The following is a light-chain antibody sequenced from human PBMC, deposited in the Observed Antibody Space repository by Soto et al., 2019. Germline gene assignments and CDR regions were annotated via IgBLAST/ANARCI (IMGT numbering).Light chain of an antibody. J-gene: IGKJ1*01. Sequence: DIQMTQSPPTLSASVGDRVTITCRPSQSISGWLAWYQQKPGKAPNLLIYQASTLESGVQSRFSGSGSGTEFTLTISRLQPDDFAAYPCHAHKTYSRTFGQGTKGEIK. CDR1: QSISGW. CDR2: QAS. V-gene: IGKV1-5*03. CDR3: HAHKTYSRT.